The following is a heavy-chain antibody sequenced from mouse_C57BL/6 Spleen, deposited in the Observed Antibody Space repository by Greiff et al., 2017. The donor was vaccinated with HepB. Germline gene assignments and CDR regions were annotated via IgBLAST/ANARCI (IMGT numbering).Heavy chain of an antibody. CDR3: ASDSSGSFFFAY. CDR2: IDPSDSEN. V-gene: IGHV1-52*01. CDR1: GYTFTSYW. Sequence: QVQLQQPGAELVRPGSSVKLSCKASGYTFTSYWMHWVKQRPIQGLEWIGNIDPSDSENHYNQKFKDKATLTVDKSSSTAYMQLSSLTSEDSAVDYWASDSSGSFFFAYWGQGTLVTVSA. D-gene: IGHD3-2*02. J-gene: IGHJ3*01.